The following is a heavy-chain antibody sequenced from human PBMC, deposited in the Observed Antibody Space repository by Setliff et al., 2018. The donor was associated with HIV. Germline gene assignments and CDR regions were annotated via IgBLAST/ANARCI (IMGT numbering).Heavy chain of an antibody. CDR1: GDIFSKYT. D-gene: IGHD3-3*01. CDR3: ARGLTIFDPDWYFDL. Sequence: SVKVSCKASGDIFSKYTFSWVRQAPGQGLEWVGRIIPMLGTANYAQKFQGRVTITADKSTSTAYMELSSLRSEDTAVYYCARGLTIFDPDWYFDLWGRGTLVTVSS. J-gene: IGHJ2*01. V-gene: IGHV1-69*08. CDR2: IIPMLGTA.